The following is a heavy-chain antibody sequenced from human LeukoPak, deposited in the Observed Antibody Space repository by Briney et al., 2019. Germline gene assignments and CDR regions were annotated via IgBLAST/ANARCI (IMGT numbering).Heavy chain of an antibody. J-gene: IGHJ4*02. CDR3: AKRVQLTY. V-gene: IGHV3-23*01. CDR2: ISASGGHT. D-gene: IGHD5-18*01. Sequence: GGSLRLSCTASVFTFSSYDVNWVRQAPGQGLEWVSTISASGGHTYYADSVRGRFTISRDNSKNTLYLQMNDLRAEDTAIYYCAKRVQLTYWGQGTLVTVSS. CDR1: VFTFSSYD.